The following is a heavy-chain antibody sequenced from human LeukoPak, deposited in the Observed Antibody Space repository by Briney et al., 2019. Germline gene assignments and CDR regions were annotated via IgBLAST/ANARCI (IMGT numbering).Heavy chain of an antibody. CDR3: ARLSDVVVVAATPAFDY. D-gene: IGHD2-15*01. J-gene: IGHJ4*02. Sequence: GASVTVSCKASGYTFTSYGISWVRRAPGQGLEWMGWISAYNGNTNYAQKLQGRVTMTTDTSTSTAYVELRSLRSDDTAVYYCARLSDVVVVAATPAFDYWGQGTLVTVSS. CDR1: GYTFTSYG. CDR2: ISAYNGNT. V-gene: IGHV1-18*01.